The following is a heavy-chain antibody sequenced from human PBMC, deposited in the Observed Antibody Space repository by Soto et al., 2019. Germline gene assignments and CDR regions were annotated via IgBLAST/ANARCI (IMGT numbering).Heavy chain of an antibody. Sequence: GGSLRLSCAASGFTFSSYSMNWVRQAPGKGLEWVSYISSSSSTIYYADSVKGRFTISRDNAKNSLYLQMNSLRAEDTAVYYCAREVGGDRGHFDYWGQGTLVTVSS. CDR2: ISSSSSTI. J-gene: IGHJ4*02. D-gene: IGHD2-21*02. CDR3: AREVGGDRGHFDY. CDR1: GFTFSSYS. V-gene: IGHV3-48*01.